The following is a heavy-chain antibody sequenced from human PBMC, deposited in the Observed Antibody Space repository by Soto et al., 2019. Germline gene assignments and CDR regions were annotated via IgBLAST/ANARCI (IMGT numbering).Heavy chain of an antibody. CDR3: VRVVAIPGYPDH. J-gene: IGHJ4*02. V-gene: IGHV1-69*12. D-gene: IGHD5-12*01. CDR2: IVPIVGTT. Sequence: QVQLXXSGAXVRQPASSVKVSCKTSGGTFSSYAISWVRQAPGQGLEWMGGIVPIVGTTTYAQKFQGRVTITADEATSTAYMQLSRLRSDDTAVYYCVRVVAIPGYPDHWGQGTLVTVSS. CDR1: GGTFSSYA.